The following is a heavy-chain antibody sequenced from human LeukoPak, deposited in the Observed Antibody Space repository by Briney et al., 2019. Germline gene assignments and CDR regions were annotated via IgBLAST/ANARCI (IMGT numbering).Heavy chain of an antibody. J-gene: IGHJ4*02. CDR3: ARSMVRGVIPPLYD. CDR1: RFTVSSNY. Sequence: GGSLRLSCAASRFTVSSNYMSWVRQAPGKGLEWVSVIYSGGSTYYADSVKGRFTISRDNSKNTLYLQMNSLRAEDTAVYYCARSMVRGVIPPLYDWGQGTLVTVSS. V-gene: IGHV3-66*01. D-gene: IGHD3-10*01. CDR2: IYSGGST.